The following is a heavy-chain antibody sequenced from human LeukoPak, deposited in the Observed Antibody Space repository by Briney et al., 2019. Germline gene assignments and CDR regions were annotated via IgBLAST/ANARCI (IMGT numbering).Heavy chain of an antibody. V-gene: IGHV4-39*07. CDR1: GGSISSISYY. D-gene: IGHD5-12*01. J-gene: IGHJ3*02. CDR3: ARRKIVATITNDAFDI. Sequence: SETLSLTCTVSGGSISSISYYWGWIRQPPGKGLEWIGSIYYSGSTYYNPSLKSRVTISVDTSKNQFSLTLSSVTAADTAVYYCARRKIVATITNDAFDIWGQGTMVTVSS. CDR2: IYYSGST.